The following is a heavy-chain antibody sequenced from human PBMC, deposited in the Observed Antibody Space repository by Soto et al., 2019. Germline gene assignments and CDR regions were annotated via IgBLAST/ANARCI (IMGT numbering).Heavy chain of an antibody. J-gene: IGHJ4*02. D-gene: IGHD6-19*01. CDR1: GFTFSSYA. CDR2: IRGSGGST. CDR3: AKETGYSRGWYRD. V-gene: IGHV3-23*01. Sequence: GGSLRLSCAASGFTFSSYAMSWVRQAPGKGLEWVSAIRGSGGSTYYADSVKGRFTISRDNSKNTLYLQRNSLRAEDTAVYYCAKETGYSRGWYRDWGQGTLGAVSS.